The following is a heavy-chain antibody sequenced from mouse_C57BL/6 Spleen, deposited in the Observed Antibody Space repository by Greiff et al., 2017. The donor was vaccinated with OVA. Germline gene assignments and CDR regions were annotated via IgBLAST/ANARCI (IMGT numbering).Heavy chain of an antibody. CDR3: ARKINDGYYPY. V-gene: IGHV1-50*01. J-gene: IGHJ2*01. CDR2: IDPSDSYT. D-gene: IGHD2-3*01. Sequence: QVQLQQPGAELVKPGASVKLSCKASGYTFTSYWMQWVNQRPGQGLEWIGEIDPSDSYTNYNQKFKGKATLTVDTASSAAYMQLSSLTSEDSAIYYCARKINDGYYPYWGQGTTLTVSS. CDR1: GYTFTSYW.